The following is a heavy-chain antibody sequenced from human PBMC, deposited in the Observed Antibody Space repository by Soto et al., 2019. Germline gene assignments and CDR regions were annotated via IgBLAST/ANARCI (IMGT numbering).Heavy chain of an antibody. V-gene: IGHV4-31*03. Sequence: PSETLSLTCTVSGAYMRNDYYYWSWVRQNPGKDLEWIGHMHHSGRTHYNPSLKSRVAISVDTSKNQFSLYLNSVTAADTAVYYCARWVEVSLDYFDSWGQGTPVTVLL. CDR2: MHHSGRT. CDR1: GAYMRNDYYY. CDR3: ARWVEVSLDYFDS. J-gene: IGHJ4*02. D-gene: IGHD2-15*01.